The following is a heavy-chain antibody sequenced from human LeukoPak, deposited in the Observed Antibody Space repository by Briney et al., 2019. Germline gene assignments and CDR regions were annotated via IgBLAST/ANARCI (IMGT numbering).Heavy chain of an antibody. CDR3: AGERGEEYSSGWYKRNYFDN. D-gene: IGHD6-19*01. J-gene: IGHJ4*02. V-gene: IGHV4-61*09. CDR2: IYTSGST. Sequence: ASETLSLTCTVSGGSFSSGRYHWSWIRQPAGKGLEWIGHIYTSGSTKYNPSLKSRVTISVGTSKNQFSLKLTSVTGADTAVYYCAGERGEEYSSGWYKRNYFDNWGQGIRVTVSS. CDR1: GGSFSSGRYH.